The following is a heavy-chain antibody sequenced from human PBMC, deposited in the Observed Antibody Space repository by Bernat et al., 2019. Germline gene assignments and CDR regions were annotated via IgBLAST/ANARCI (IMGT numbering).Heavy chain of an antibody. CDR1: GFTFSSYG. D-gene: IGHD2-15*01. CDR3: ARDPQERGYCSGGSCFHYYYYYYMDV. J-gene: IGHJ6*03. Sequence: QVQLVESGGGVVQPGRSLRLSCAASGFTFSSYGMHWVRQAPGKGLDWVAVIWYDGSNKYYADSVKGRFTISRDNSKNTLYLQMNSLRAEDTAVYYCARDPQERGYCSGGSCFHYYYYYYMDVWDKGTTVTVSS. CDR2: IWYDGSNK. V-gene: IGHV3-33*01.